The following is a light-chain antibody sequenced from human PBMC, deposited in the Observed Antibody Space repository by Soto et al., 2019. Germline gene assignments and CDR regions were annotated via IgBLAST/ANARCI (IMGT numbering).Light chain of an antibody. CDR1: QGINNY. J-gene: IGKJ1*01. CDR3: QKLRGYPQK. CDR2: AAS. Sequence: DIQLTHSPSFLSASVLYIVTITFRASQGINNYLAWYQQKPGKAPKLLIYAASTLQSGVPSRLSGSGSETEFTLRISNLQPEDFATYYCQKLRGYPQKFGQGTKVDIK. V-gene: IGKV1-9*01.